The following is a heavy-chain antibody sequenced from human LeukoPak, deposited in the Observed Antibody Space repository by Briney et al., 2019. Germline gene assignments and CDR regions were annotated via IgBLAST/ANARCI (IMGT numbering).Heavy chain of an antibody. J-gene: IGHJ4*02. CDR1: GYTFTSYY. V-gene: IGHV1-46*01. CDR2: INPSGGST. CDR3: ARDEGGRPLVAAPEGDY. D-gene: IGHD2-15*01. Sequence: GASVKVSCKASGYTFTSYYMHWVRQAPGQGLEWMGIINPSGGSTSYAQKFQGRVTMTRDMSTSTVYMELSSLRSEDTAVYYCARDEGGRPLVAAPEGDYWGQGTLVTVSS.